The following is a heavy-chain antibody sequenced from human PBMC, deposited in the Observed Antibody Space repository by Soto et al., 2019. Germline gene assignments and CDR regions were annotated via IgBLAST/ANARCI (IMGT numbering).Heavy chain of an antibody. Sequence: EVQLVESGGGLVQPGGSLRLSCAASGFTFSSYSMNWIRQAPGKGLEWVSYISSSSSTIYYADSVKGRFTISRDNAKNSLYLQMNSLRAEDTAVYYCAREAYYGSGRNWFDPWGQGTLVTVSS. D-gene: IGHD3-10*01. CDR1: GFTFSSYS. CDR2: ISSSSSTI. V-gene: IGHV3-48*01. J-gene: IGHJ5*02. CDR3: AREAYYGSGRNWFDP.